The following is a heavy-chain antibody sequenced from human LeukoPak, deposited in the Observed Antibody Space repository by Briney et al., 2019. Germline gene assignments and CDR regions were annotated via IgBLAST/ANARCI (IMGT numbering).Heavy chain of an antibody. CDR2: IHHSEST. CDR3: ASSGGY. V-gene: IGHV4-30-2*01. CDR1: GGSISSGTYY. Sequence: SETLSLTCTVSGGSISSGTYYWSWIRQPPGKGLEWIGYIHHSESTYYNPSLKSRATISVDTSKNQFSLKLGSVTAADTAIYYCASSGGYWGQGTLVTVSS. D-gene: IGHD3-10*01. J-gene: IGHJ4*02.